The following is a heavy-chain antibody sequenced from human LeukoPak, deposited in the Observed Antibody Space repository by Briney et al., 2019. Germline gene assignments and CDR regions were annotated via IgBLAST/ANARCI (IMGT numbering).Heavy chain of an antibody. D-gene: IGHD2-15*01. CDR2: IYYSGST. J-gene: IGHJ4*02. V-gene: IGHV4-59*04. CDR1: GGSISSYY. CDR3: ARLPVVVVAAHFDY. Sequence: SETLSLTCTVSGGSISSYYWSWIRQPPGKGLEWIGYIYYSGSTYYNPSLKSRVTISVDTSKNQFSLKLSSVTAADTAAYYCARLPVVVVAAHFDYWGQGTLVTVSS.